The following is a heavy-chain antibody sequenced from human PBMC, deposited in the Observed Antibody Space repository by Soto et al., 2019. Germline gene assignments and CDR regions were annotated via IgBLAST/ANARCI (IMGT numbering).Heavy chain of an antibody. J-gene: IGHJ6*02. D-gene: IGHD3-10*01. CDR3: ARGSYGSYYYGMDV. Sequence: LRLSFAASGFTVSSNYMSWVRQAPGKGLEWVSVIYSGGSTYYADSVKGRFTISRDNSKNTLYLQMNSLRAEDTAVYYCARGSYGSYYYGMDVWGQGTTVTVSS. V-gene: IGHV3-53*01. CDR2: IYSGGST. CDR1: GFTVSSNY.